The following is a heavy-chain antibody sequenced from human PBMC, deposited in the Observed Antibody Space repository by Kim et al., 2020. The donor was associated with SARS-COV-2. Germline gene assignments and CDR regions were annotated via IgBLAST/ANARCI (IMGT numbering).Heavy chain of an antibody. CDR2: INPSGGST. D-gene: IGHD2-15*01. V-gene: IGHV1-46*01. CDR3: ARDLAGGVVEGYCSGGSCYGTFNY. Sequence: ASVKVSCKASGYTFTSYYMHWVRQAPGQGLEWMGIINPSGGSTSYAQKFQGRVTMTRDTSTSTVYMELSSLRSEDTAVYYCARDLAGGVVEGYCSGGSCYGTFNYWGQGTLVTVSS. CDR1: GYTFTSYY. J-gene: IGHJ4*02.